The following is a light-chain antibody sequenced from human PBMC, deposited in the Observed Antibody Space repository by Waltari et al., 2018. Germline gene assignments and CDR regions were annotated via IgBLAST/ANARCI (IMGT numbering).Light chain of an antibody. J-gene: IGKJ5*01. CDR2: WAS. CDR3: QQYYSTPS. CDR1: ETVLSTSNNKNY. V-gene: IGKV4-1*01. Sequence: DIVMTQSPDSLAVSLGERATINCKSSETVLSTSNNKNYLAWYQQKPGQPPKMLLYWASTRESGVTDRFSGSGSRTDFTLSISSLQAEDVAIYFCQQYYSTPSFGQGTRLEIK.